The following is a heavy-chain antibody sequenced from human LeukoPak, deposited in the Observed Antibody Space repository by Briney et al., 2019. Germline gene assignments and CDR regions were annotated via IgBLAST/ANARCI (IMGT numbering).Heavy chain of an antibody. V-gene: IGHV3-23*01. CDR3: AKDLGGSGWTLFDC. Sequence: GGSLRLSCAASGFAFNIFAMSWLRQAPGKGLEWVSALNSGGSTYYADSVKGRFTISRDTSKNTLYLQMNSLRAEDTAVYYCAKDLGGSGWTLFDCWGPGTLVTVSS. CDR2: LNSGGST. D-gene: IGHD6-19*01. J-gene: IGHJ4*02. CDR1: GFAFNIFA.